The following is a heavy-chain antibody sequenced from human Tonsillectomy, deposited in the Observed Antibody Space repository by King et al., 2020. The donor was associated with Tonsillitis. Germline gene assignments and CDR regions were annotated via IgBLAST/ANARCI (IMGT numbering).Heavy chain of an antibody. CDR3: ARDEYYDYVWGSYRPAPDY. CDR1: GYTFTSYG. D-gene: IGHD3-16*02. J-gene: IGHJ4*02. CDR2: ISAYNGNT. Sequence: VQLVESGAEVKKPGASVKVSCKASGYTFTSYGISWVRQAPGQGLEWMGWISAYNGNTNYAQKLQGRVTMTTDTSTSTAYMELRSLRSDDTGVYYCARDEYYDYVWGSYRPAPDYWGQGTLVTVSS. V-gene: IGHV1-18*01.